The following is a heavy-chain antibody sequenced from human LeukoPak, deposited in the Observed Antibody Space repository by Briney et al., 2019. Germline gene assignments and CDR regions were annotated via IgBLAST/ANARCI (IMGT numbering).Heavy chain of an antibody. D-gene: IGHD2-8*01. CDR3: ARDFAAGDSRML. CDR1: GGTFSSYA. V-gene: IGHV1-69*13. CDR2: IIPIFGTA. J-gene: IGHJ4*02. Sequence: SVNVSCKASGGTFSSYAISWVRQAPGQGLEWMGGIIPIFGTANYAQKFQGRVTITADESTSTAYMELSSLRSEDTAVYYCARDFAAGDSRMLWGQGTLVTVSS.